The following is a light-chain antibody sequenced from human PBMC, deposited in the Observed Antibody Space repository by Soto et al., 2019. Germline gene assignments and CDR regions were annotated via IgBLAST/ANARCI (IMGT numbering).Light chain of an antibody. CDR2: GAS. V-gene: IGKV3-20*01. CDR3: QQYGSSPPT. J-gene: IGKJ1*01. CDR1: QSDSSSF. Sequence: EIVLTQSPGTLSLSPGERATLSCRASQSDSSSFLAWYQQKPGQAPRLLIYGASSRAIGIPDRFSGSGSGTDFTLTIARLEPEDFAVYFCQQYGSSPPTFGQGTKVEIK.